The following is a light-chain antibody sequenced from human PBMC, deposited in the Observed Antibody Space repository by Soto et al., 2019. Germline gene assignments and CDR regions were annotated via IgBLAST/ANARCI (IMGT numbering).Light chain of an antibody. CDR1: QSVSRH. CDR3: QQYDNWPPLT. CDR2: DAS. Sequence: EIVLTQSPATLSLSPGERATLSCRASQSVSRHLAWYQQKPGQAPRLLIYDASTRATGVPARFSGSGSGTEFTLTISTLQSEDFAVYYCQQYDNWPPLTFGGGTKVDIK. V-gene: IGKV3-15*01. J-gene: IGKJ4*01.